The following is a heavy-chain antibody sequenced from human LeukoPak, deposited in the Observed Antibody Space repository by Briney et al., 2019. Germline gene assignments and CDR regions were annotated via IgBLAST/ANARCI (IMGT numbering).Heavy chain of an antibody. CDR2: IYTSGST. Sequence: ASETLSLTCTVSGGSISSGSYYWRWIRQPAGKGLEWFGRIYTSGSTNYNPPLKSRVTISVDTSKNQFSLKLSSVAAADTAVYYCAREKRCSSTSCLPYFDYWGQGTLVTVSS. J-gene: IGHJ4*02. V-gene: IGHV4-61*02. CDR1: GGSISSGSYY. CDR3: AREKRCSSTSCLPYFDY. D-gene: IGHD2-2*01.